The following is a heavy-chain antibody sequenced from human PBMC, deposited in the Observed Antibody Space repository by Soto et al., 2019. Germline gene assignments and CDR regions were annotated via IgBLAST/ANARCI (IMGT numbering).Heavy chain of an antibody. J-gene: IGHJ4*01. CDR1: GFTFSTYW. CDR3: ARNGR. D-gene: IGHD2-8*01. V-gene: IGHV3-7*05. CDR2: IKPDGSET. Sequence: EVQLVESGGGLVQPGGSLRLSCAASGFTFSTYWMSWVRHAPGKGLEWVANIKPDGSETDYVDSVKGRFTISRDNAKNAVFLQRNSLRAEDTAVYYCARNGRWGHGTVVTVSS.